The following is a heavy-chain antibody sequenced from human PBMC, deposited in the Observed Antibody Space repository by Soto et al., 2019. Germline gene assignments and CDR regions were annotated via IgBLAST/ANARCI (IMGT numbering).Heavy chain of an antibody. CDR1: GFTFSSHV. CDR2: ITADGGT. CDR3: APHVSCSGGSCQYDAFDI. Sequence: EVQVLESGGGLVQPGGSLRLSCAASGFTFSSHVMTWIRQAPGKGPECVSTITADGGTYYADSVKGRFAMSRDTSKSTLYLQMNSLGAEDTAAYYCAPHVSCSGGSCQYDAFDIRGQGTMVTVSS. J-gene: IGHJ3*02. V-gene: IGHV3-23*01. D-gene: IGHD2-15*01.